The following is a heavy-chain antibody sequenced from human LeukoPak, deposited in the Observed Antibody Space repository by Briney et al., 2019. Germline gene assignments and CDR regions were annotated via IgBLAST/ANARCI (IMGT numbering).Heavy chain of an antibody. CDR1: GGSFSGYY. Sequence: PSETLPLTCAVYGGSFSGYYWSWIRQPPGKGLEWIGEINHSGSTNYNPSLKSRVTISVDTSKNQFSLKLSSVTAADTAVYYCARDIPETNWFDPWGQGTLVTVSS. V-gene: IGHV4-34*01. D-gene: IGHD2-21*01. CDR2: INHSGST. CDR3: ARDIPETNWFDP. J-gene: IGHJ5*02.